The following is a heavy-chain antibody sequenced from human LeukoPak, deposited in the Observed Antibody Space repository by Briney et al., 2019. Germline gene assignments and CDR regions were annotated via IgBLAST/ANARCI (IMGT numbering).Heavy chain of an antibody. CDR2: IYHSGST. CDR1: GVSITSYY. J-gene: IGHJ4*02. V-gene: IGHV4-59*08. CDR3: ARRGYYYDSSHYYYFDY. D-gene: IGHD3-22*01. Sequence: PSETLSLTCTVSGVSITSYYWSWIRQPPGKGLGWIGSIYHSGSTNDNPSLKSRVTTSVDTSKNQFSLKLSSVTAADTAVYYCARRGYYYDSSHYYYFDYWGQGTLVTVSS.